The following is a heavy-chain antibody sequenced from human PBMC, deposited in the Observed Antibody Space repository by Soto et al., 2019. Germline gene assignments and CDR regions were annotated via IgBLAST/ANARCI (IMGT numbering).Heavy chain of an antibody. Sequence: SAALSLTCAVSGGSISSGGYSWSWIRQPPGKGLEWIGYIYHSGSTYYNPSLKSRVTISVDRSKNQFSLKLSSVTAADTAVYYCARAGGLGAVAVDYWGQGTLVTVSS. V-gene: IGHV4-30-2*01. CDR1: GGSISSGGYS. D-gene: IGHD6-19*01. CDR2: IYHSGST. J-gene: IGHJ4*02. CDR3: ARAGGLGAVAVDY.